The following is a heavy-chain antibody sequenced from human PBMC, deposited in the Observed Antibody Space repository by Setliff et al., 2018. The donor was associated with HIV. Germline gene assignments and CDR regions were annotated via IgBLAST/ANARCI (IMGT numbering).Heavy chain of an antibody. J-gene: IGHJ5*02. CDR3: ARGLGGWSVFDP. CDR1: GGSISSGSDY. CDR2: IHISGTA. Sequence: SETLSLTCTVSGGSISSGSDYWSWIRQPAGKGLEWIGQIHISGTANYNPSLKSRVTISIDTSKHQFSLKLTSVTAADTAVYYCARGLGGWSVFDPWGQGTLVTVSS. V-gene: IGHV4-61*09.